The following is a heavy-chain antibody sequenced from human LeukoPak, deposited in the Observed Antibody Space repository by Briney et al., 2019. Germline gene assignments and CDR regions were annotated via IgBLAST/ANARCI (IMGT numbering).Heavy chain of an antibody. CDR1: GYTFTSYD. CDR2: MNPNSGNT. D-gene: IGHD5-12*01. J-gene: IGHJ6*03. V-gene: IGHV1-8*01. CDR3: ARGYGGHDIDYYYYYYMDV. Sequence: ASVKVSCKASGYTFTSYDINWVRQATGQGLEWMGWMNPNSGNTGYAQKFQGRVTMTRNTSISTAYMELSSLRSEGTAVYYCARGYGGHDIDYYYYYYMDVWGKGTTVTVSS.